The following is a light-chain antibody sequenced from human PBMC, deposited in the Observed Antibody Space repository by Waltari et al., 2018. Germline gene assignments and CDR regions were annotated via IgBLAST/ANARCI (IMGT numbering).Light chain of an antibody. CDR3: QKYGTLPAT. J-gene: IGKJ1*01. V-gene: IGKV3-20*01. Sequence: EIVLTQSPGTLSLSPWERATFPCRASQSVSRWLAWYQQKPGQPPRLLIYGASSRANGIPDRFSGSGSGTDFSLTISRLEPEDSAVYYCQKYGTLPATFGQGTKVEVK. CDR1: QSVSRW. CDR2: GAS.